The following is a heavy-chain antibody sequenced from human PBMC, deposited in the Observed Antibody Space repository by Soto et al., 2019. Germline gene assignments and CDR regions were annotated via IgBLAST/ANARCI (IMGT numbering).Heavy chain of an antibody. Sequence: EVQLVESVGGLVKPGGSLRLSCAASGFTFSSYSMNWVRQAPGKGLEWVSSISSSSSYIYYADSVKGRFTISRDNAKNSLYLQMNSLRAEDTAVYYCARDEFGVYDSSGYYYGYFDYWGQGTLVTVSS. CDR1: GFTFSSYS. J-gene: IGHJ4*02. V-gene: IGHV3-21*01. CDR2: ISSSSSYI. CDR3: ARDEFGVYDSSGYYYGYFDY. D-gene: IGHD3-22*01.